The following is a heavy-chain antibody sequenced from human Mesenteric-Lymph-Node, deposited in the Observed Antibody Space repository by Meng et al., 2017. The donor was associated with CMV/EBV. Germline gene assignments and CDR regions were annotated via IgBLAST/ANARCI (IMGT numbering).Heavy chain of an antibody. CDR2: IIPIFGTA. CDR1: GGTFSSYA. J-gene: IGHJ5*02. V-gene: IGHV1-69*05. Sequence: SVKVSCKASGGTFSSYAISWVRQAPGQGLEWMGGIIPIFGTANYAQKFQGRVTITTDESTSTAYMELSSLRSEDTAVYYCARESIRLGVYARPSKGEARWFDPWGQGTLVTVSS. D-gene: IGHD2-8*02. CDR3: ARESIRLGVYARPSKGEARWFDP.